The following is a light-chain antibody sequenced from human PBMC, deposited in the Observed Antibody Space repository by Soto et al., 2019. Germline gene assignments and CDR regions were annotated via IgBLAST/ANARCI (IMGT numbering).Light chain of an antibody. V-gene: IGKV3-20*01. CDR1: QSDRSSC. CDR3: LQYGSSPQT. CDR2: GAS. J-gene: IGKJ5*01. Sequence: EIVLTQSPGTLSLSPGESATLSCRASQSDRSSCLAWYQQKPGQAPRLLIYGASNRATGIPDRFSGSGSGTDFTLTISRLELEDFAVYYCLQYGSSPQTFGQGTRLDIE.